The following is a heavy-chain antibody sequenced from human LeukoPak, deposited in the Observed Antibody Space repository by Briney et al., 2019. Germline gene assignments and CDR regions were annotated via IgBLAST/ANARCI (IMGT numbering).Heavy chain of an antibody. V-gene: IGHV4-4*07. CDR2: IYTSGST. Sequence: SETLSLTCTVSGGSISSYYWSWIRQSAGKGLEWIGRIYTSGSTNYNPSLKSRVTMSVDTSKKQFSVKLSSVTAADTAVYYCARGVAAAGTGPFGAPFGNYMDVWGKGTTVTISS. J-gene: IGHJ6*03. CDR1: GGSISSYY. D-gene: IGHD6-13*01. CDR3: ARGVAAAGTGPFGAPFGNYMDV.